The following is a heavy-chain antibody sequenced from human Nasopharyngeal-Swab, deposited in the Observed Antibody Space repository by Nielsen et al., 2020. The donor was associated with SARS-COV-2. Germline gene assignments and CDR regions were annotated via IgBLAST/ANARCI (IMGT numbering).Heavy chain of an antibody. CDR2: VSHDGSNK. J-gene: IGHJ4*02. D-gene: IGHD1-26*01. CDR1: GFTFSSYG. CDR3: AKEGVVGATTGVVY. V-gene: IGHV3-30*18. Sequence: GESLKISCAAFGFTFSSYGMHWVRQAPGKGLEWVAIVSHDGSNKYYADSVKGRFTISRDNSKNTLYLQVNSLRTEDTAVYYCAKEGVVGATTGVVYWGQGTLVTVSS.